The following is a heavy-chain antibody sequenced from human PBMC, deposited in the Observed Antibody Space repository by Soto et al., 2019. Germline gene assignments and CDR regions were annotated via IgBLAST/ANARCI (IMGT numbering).Heavy chain of an antibody. D-gene: IGHD2-15*01. J-gene: IGHJ5*02. V-gene: IGHV1-8*01. CDR1: GYTFTSYD. CDR2: MNPNSGNT. Sequence: ASVKVSCKASGYTFTSYDINWVRQATGQGLEWMGWMNPNSGNTGYAQKFQGRVTLTRNTSISTAYMELSSLRSEDTAVNYCARGLDCSGGSCYSRDWFDPWGQGTLVTVSS. CDR3: ARGLDCSGGSCYSRDWFDP.